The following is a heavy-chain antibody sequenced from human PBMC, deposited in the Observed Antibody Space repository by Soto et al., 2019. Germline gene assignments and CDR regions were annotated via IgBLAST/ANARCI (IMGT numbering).Heavy chain of an antibody. Sequence: PSETLSLTCTVSGGSISSYYWSWIRQPPGKGLEWIGHIYYSGNTDYNPSLKSRLAISIDTSKNQFSLKLISVTAADTAVYFCAREGGESSDGLYYFDSWGQGSLVTVSS. CDR2: IYYSGNT. CDR3: AREGGESSDGLYYFDS. CDR1: GGSISSYY. D-gene: IGHD3-16*01. V-gene: IGHV4-59*12. J-gene: IGHJ4*02.